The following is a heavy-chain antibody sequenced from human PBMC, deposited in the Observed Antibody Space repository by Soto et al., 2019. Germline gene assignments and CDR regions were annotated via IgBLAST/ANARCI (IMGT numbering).Heavy chain of an antibody. CDR3: ARHNYGSGSTYFDY. D-gene: IGHD3-10*01. V-gene: IGHV4-31*03. CDR2: IYNSATT. Sequence: SETLSLTCTVSGGSISTGGYYWSWIRQHPGKGLEWIGYIYNSATTNYNPSLKSRVTISVDTSKNQFSLKLNSMTAADTAVYYCARHNYGSGSTYFDYWGQGTLVTVSS. J-gene: IGHJ4*02. CDR1: GGSISTGGYY.